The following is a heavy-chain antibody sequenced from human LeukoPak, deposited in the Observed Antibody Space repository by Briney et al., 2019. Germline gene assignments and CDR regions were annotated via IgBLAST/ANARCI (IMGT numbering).Heavy chain of an antibody. J-gene: IGHJ4*02. Sequence: PGGSLRLSCAASGFTFSTYAMHWVRQAPGKGLEWVAVTSSDGGTKFYTDSVKGRFTISRDNSKNTLSLQMNSLRPEDTALYYCARDATGTGGIDYWGQGTLVTVSS. CDR2: TSSDGGTK. D-gene: IGHD3/OR15-3a*01. CDR1: GFTFSTYA. CDR3: ARDATGTGGIDY. V-gene: IGHV3-30-3*01.